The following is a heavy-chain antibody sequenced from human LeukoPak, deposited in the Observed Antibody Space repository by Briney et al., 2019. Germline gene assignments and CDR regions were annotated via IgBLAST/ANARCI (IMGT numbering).Heavy chain of an antibody. Sequence: PSETLSLTCTVSGGSITSDDYYWGWIPQPPGKGLEWIGSIYYSATTYYNPSLKSRVTISVAPYKNQFSLKMTSVTAADTAVYYCARAGSQTSNLNWFDPWGQGTLVTVSS. CDR2: IYYSATT. CDR1: GGSITSDDYY. J-gene: IGHJ5*02. D-gene: IGHD3-10*01. CDR3: ARAGSQTSNLNWFDP. V-gene: IGHV4-39*01.